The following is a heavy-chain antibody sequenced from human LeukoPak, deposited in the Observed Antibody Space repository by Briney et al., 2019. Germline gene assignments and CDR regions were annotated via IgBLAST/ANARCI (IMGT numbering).Heavy chain of an antibody. V-gene: IGHV1-2*02. CDR1: GYTFTGYY. Sequence: ASVKVSCKASGYTFTGYYMHWVRQAPGQGLERMGWINPNSGGTNYAQKFQGRVTMTRDTSISTAYMELSRLRSDDTAVYYCARAHRHIVVVTATFFDYWGQGTLVTVSS. D-gene: IGHD2-21*02. J-gene: IGHJ4*02. CDR3: ARAHRHIVVVTATFFDY. CDR2: INPNSGGT.